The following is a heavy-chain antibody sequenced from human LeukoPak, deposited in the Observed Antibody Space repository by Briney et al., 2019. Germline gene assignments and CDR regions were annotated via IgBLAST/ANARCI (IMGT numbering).Heavy chain of an antibody. CDR1: GFTFSSYG. CDR3: AREGYSYGYMAFDI. D-gene: IGHD5-18*01. V-gene: IGHV3-33*01. J-gene: IGHJ3*02. CDR2: IWYDGSNK. Sequence: GRSLRLSCAASGFTFSSYGMHWVRQAPSKGLEWVAVIWYDGSNKYYADSVKGRFTISRDNSKNTLYLQMNSLRAEDTAVYYCAREGYSYGYMAFDIWGQGTMVTVSS.